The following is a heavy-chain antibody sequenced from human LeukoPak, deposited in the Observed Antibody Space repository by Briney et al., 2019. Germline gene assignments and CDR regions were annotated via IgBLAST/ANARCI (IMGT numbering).Heavy chain of an antibody. CDR1: GFKFDDYT. Sequence: GGSLRLSCAASGFKFDDYTMHWVRQAPGKGLEWVSGISWNSGSIGYADSVKGRFTISRDNAKNSLYLQMNGLRAEDTALYYCAKDIGYFDWFNDAFDIWGQGTMVTVSS. D-gene: IGHD3-9*01. V-gene: IGHV3-9*01. CDR2: ISWNSGSI. CDR3: AKDIGYFDWFNDAFDI. J-gene: IGHJ3*02.